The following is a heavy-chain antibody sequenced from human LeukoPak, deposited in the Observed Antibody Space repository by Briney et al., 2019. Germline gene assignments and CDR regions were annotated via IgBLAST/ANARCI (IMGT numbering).Heavy chain of an antibody. CDR3: ARDNDFWSGYYSHYYYYYGMDV. V-gene: IGHV1-69*01. Sequence: SVKVSCKASGGTFSSYAISWVRQAPGQGLEWMGGIIPIFGTANYAQKFQGRVTITADESTSTAYMELSSLRSEDAAVYYCARDNDFWSGYYSHYYYYYGMDVWGQGTTVTVSS. J-gene: IGHJ6*02. CDR2: IIPIFGTA. CDR1: GGTFSSYA. D-gene: IGHD3-3*01.